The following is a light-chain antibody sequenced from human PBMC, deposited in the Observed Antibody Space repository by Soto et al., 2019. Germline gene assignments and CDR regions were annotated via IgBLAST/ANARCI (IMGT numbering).Light chain of an antibody. Sequence: EIVLTQSPGTLSLSPGERATLSCRASQSVSSSSLAWYQQKPGRAPRLLIFGTSTRATGIPDRFSGSGSGTAFTLTVSGLEPEDFAVYYCHQYGSSPWTFGQGTKVEIK. V-gene: IGKV3-20*01. J-gene: IGKJ1*01. CDR1: QSVSSSS. CDR3: HQYGSSPWT. CDR2: GTS.